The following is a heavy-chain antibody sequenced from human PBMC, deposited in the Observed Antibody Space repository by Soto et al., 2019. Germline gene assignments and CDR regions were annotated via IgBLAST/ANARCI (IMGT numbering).Heavy chain of an antibody. V-gene: IGHV1-69*13. J-gene: IGHJ5*02. CDR1: GGTFSSYA. CDR2: IIPIFGTA. Sequence: GASVKVSCKASGGTFSSYAISWVRQAPGQGLEWMGGIIPIFGTANYAQKFQGRVTITADESTSTAYMELSSLRSEDTAVYYCARGGGGDYTFDNWFDPWGQGTLVTVS. D-gene: IGHD4-17*01. CDR3: ARGGGGDYTFDNWFDP.